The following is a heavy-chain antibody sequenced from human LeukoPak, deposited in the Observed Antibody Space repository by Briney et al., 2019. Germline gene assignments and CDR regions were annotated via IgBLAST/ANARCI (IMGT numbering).Heavy chain of an antibody. D-gene: IGHD3-10*01. Sequence: GASVKVSCKASGYTFTSYDINWVRQATGQGLEWMGWMNPNSGNTGYAQKFQGRVTMTRNTSISTAYMELSSLRSEDTAVYYCARGIPWRTMVRGVIIRWFDPWGQGTLVTVSS. CDR3: ARGIPWRTMVRGVIIRWFDP. CDR2: MNPNSGNT. V-gene: IGHV1-8*01. J-gene: IGHJ5*02. CDR1: GYTFTSYD.